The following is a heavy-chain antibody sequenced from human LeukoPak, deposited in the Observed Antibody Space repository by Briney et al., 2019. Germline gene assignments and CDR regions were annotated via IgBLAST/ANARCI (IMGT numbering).Heavy chain of an antibody. CDR3: ARERGYCSSTSCYGGYGMDV. Sequence: SDTLSLTCTVSGGSISSDYWSWIRQPPGQGLEWIGYIYYSGSTNYNPSLKSRVTISVDTAKNQFALKLSSVTAADTAVYYCARERGYCSSTSCYGGYGMDVWGQGTTVTVSS. J-gene: IGHJ6*02. D-gene: IGHD2-2*01. V-gene: IGHV4-59*01. CDR2: IYYSGST. CDR1: GGSISSDY.